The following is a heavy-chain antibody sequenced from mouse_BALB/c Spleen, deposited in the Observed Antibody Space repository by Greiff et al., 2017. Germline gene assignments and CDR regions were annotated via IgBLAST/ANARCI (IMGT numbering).Heavy chain of an antibody. J-gene: IGHJ3*01. CDR2: IHYSGST. V-gene: IGHV3-1*02. CDR3: ASYDGYWRFAY. Sequence: EVQLQESGPDLVKPSQSLSLTCTVTGYSITSGYSWHWIRQFPGNKLEWMGYIHYSGSTNYNPSLKSRISITRDTSKNQFFLQLNSVTTEDTATYYCASYDGYWRFAYWGQGTLVTVSA. D-gene: IGHD2-3*01. CDR1: GYSITSGYS.